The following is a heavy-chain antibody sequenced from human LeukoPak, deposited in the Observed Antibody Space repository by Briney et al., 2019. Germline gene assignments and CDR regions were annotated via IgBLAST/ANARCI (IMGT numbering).Heavy chain of an antibody. V-gene: IGHV3-23*01. CDR2: ISGSGGST. J-gene: IGHJ6*02. D-gene: IGHD3-16*02. CDR1: GFTFSSYA. CDR3: AKATLTFGGVIASMDV. Sequence: GGSLRLSCAASGFTFSSYAMSWVRQAPGKGLEWVSAISGSGGSTYYADSVKGRFTISRDNSRNTLYLQMNSLRAEDTAVYYCAKATLTFGGVIASMDVWGQGTTVTVSS.